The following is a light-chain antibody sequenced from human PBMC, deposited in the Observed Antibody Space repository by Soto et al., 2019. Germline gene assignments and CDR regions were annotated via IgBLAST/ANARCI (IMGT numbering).Light chain of an antibody. Sequence: DGVMTQSPLSLPVTLGQPASISCTSSQSLLYSNGNTYLHWFLQRPGQSPRRLIYKVSNRDSGVPDRFSGSGSGTDFTLRINRVEAEDVGVYYCLQGTHWPPTFGQGTKVDIK. CDR3: LQGTHWPPT. J-gene: IGKJ1*01. CDR1: QSLLYSNGNTY. CDR2: KVS. V-gene: IGKV2-30*01.